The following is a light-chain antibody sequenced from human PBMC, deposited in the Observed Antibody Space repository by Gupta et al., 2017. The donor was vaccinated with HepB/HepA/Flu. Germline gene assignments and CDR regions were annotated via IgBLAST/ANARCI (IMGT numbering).Light chain of an antibody. J-gene: IGKJ2*04. CDR1: QSVSSY. V-gene: IGKV3-11*01. CDR3: QQRSNWRPMCN. CDR2: DAS. Sequence: EIVLTQSPATLSLSPGERATLSCRASQSVSSYLAWYQQKPGQAPRRLIYDASNRATGIPARCSGSGAATDVTLTISSRVPEDFAVYYCQQRSNWRPMCNFGQGTKLEIK.